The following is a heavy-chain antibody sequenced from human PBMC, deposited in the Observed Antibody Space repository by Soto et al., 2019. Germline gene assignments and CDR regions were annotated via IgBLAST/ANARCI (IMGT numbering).Heavy chain of an antibody. CDR2: INHSGST. D-gene: IGHD6-19*01. CDR3: ARAEGIAVAGTRCGY. V-gene: IGHV4-34*01. J-gene: IGHJ4*02. CDR1: GGSFSGYY. Sequence: QVQLQQWGAGLLKPSETLSLTCAVYGGSFSGYYWSWIRQPPGKGLEWIGEINHSGSTNYNPSLKSRVTISVDTSKTQVSLKVSSVTAADSAVDCRARAEGIAVAGTRCGYWGQGTLVTVSS.